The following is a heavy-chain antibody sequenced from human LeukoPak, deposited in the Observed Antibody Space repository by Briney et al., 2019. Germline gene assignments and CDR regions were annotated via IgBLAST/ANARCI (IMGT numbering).Heavy chain of an antibody. J-gene: IGHJ4*02. CDR2: ISSSGST. D-gene: IGHD6-13*01. CDR3: ARTDSSSWYKVIDY. V-gene: IGHV4-61*02. CDR1: GDSISSGDYY. Sequence: SETLSLTCTVSGDSISSGDYYWSWIRQPAGKGREWIGRISSSGSTNYNPSLKSRVTISIDTSKNQFSLKLSSVTAADTAVYYCARTDSSSWYKVIDYWGQGTLVTVSS.